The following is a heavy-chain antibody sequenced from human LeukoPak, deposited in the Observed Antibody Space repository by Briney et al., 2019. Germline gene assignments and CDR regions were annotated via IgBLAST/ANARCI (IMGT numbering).Heavy chain of an antibody. CDR2: IIPIFGTA. CDR3: ARDTHSYGSGSYCYY. D-gene: IGHD3-10*01. CDR1: GGTFSSYA. V-gene: IGHV1-69*05. J-gene: IGHJ4*02. Sequence: SVKVSCKASGGTFSSYAISWVRQAPGQGLEWMGRIIPIFGTANYAQKFQGRVTITTDESTSTAYMELSSLRSEDTAVYYCARDTHSYGSGSYCYYWVQGTLVTVSS.